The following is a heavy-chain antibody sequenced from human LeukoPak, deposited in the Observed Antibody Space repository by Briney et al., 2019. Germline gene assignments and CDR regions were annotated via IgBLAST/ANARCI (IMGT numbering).Heavy chain of an antibody. CDR1: GFTFGDYS. D-gene: IGHD3-10*01. V-gene: IGHV3-49*04. CDR2: IRSKAYGGTT. Sequence: RSLRLSCTASGFTFGDYSMSWVRQAPGKGLEWVGFIRSKAYGGTTEYAASVKGRFTISRDDSKSIAYLQMNSLKTEDTAVYYCTRAVTMVRGVIIIPSYFDYWGQGTLVTVSS. J-gene: IGHJ4*02. CDR3: TRAVTMVRGVIIIPSYFDY.